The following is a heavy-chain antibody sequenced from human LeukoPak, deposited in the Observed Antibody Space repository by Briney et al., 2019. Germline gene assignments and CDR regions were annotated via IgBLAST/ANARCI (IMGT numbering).Heavy chain of an antibody. V-gene: IGHV4-34*01. D-gene: IGHD3-9*01. CDR3: ASKYFDWLLYGGD. J-gene: IGHJ4*02. CDR1: GGSFSGYY. Sequence: SETLSLTCAVYGGSFSGYYWSWIRQPPGKGLEWIGEINHSGSTNYNPSLKSRVTISVDTSKNQFSLKLSSVTAADTAVYYCASKYFDWLLYGGDWGQGALVTVSS. CDR2: INHSGST.